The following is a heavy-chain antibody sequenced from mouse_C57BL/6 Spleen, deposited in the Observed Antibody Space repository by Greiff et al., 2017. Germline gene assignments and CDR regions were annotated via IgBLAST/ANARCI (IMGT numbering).Heavy chain of an antibody. CDR2: ISSGGDYI. Sequence: EVQVVESGEGLVKPGGSLKLSCAASGFTFSSYAMSWVRQTPEKRLEWVAYISSGGDYIYYADTVKGRFTISRDNARNTLYLQMSSLKSEDTAMYYCTRVDDGSSYGYFDVWGTGTTVTVSS. D-gene: IGHD1-1*01. J-gene: IGHJ1*03. CDR3: TRVDDGSSYGYFDV. V-gene: IGHV5-9-1*02. CDR1: GFTFSSYA.